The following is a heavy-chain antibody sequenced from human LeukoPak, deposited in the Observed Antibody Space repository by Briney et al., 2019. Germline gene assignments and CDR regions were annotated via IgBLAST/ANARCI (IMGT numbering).Heavy chain of an antibody. CDR2: INAGNGNT. V-gene: IGHV1-3*01. CDR3: ARGEALYCGGDCYTGFDY. D-gene: IGHD2-21*02. CDR1: GYTFINFA. J-gene: IGHJ4*02. Sequence: ASVKVSCKASGYTFINFAINWGRQAPGQRPEWMGWINAGNGNTKYSQKFQGRVTITRDTSASTAYKELSSLRSEDTAVYYCARGEALYCGGDCYTGFDYWGQGTLVTVSS.